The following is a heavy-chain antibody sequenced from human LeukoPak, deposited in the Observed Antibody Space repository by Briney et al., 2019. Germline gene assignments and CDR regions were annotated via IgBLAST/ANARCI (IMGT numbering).Heavy chain of an antibody. J-gene: IGHJ4*02. CDR2: INQGGSRL. D-gene: IGHD2-8*01. CDR3: ARLKDDVTKLDY. Sequence: PGGSLRLSCAGSGFTFGRYWMSWVRQAPGEGLEWVASINQGGSRLHYLDSVTGRFIISRDDAQNSLFLQMTRLRVDDTAVYYCARLKDDVTKLDYWGQGTLVSVSS. CDR1: GFTFGRYW. V-gene: IGHV3-7*01.